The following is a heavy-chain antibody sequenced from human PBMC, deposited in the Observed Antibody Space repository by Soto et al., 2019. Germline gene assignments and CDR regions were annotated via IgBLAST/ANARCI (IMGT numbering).Heavy chain of an antibody. V-gene: IGHV1-8*01. Sequence: QVQLVQSGAEVKKPGASVKVSCKASGYTFTSYDINWVRQATGQGLEWMGWMNPNSGNTGYAQKFQGRVTISVDTSKNQFSLKLSSVTAADTAVYYCAREWIVGATAPLGYWGQGTLVTVSS. D-gene: IGHD1-26*01. CDR1: GYTFTSYD. CDR3: AREWIVGATAPLGY. J-gene: IGHJ4*02. CDR2: MNPNSGNT.